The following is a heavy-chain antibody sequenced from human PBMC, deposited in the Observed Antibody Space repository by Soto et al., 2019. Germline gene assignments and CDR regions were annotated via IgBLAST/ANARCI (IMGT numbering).Heavy chain of an antibody. J-gene: IGHJ6*02. CDR3: ARDLAFGGVIAYFGMDV. Sequence: ASVKVSCKASGYTFTGHHLHWVRQAPGQGLEWMGWINPNTGGTDYAQKFQVRVTLTRDTSITTVYIELRRLRSDDTAAYFCARDLAFGGVIAYFGMDVWGQGTTVTVSS. V-gene: IGHV1-2*02. D-gene: IGHD3-16*02. CDR1: GYTFTGHH. CDR2: INPNTGGT.